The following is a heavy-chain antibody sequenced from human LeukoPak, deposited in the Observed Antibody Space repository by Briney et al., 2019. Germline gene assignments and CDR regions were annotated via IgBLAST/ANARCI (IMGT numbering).Heavy chain of an antibody. V-gene: IGHV4-38-2*01. J-gene: IGHJ4*02. Sequence: SETLSLTCAVSGYSISSGYYWGWIRQPPGKGLEWIGSIYHSGSTYYNTSLKSRVTISVDTSKNQFSLKLSSVTAADTAVYYCARVRYCSGGSCRELFDYWGQGTLVTVSS. D-gene: IGHD2-15*01. CDR2: IYHSGST. CDR1: GYSISSGYY. CDR3: ARVRYCSGGSCRELFDY.